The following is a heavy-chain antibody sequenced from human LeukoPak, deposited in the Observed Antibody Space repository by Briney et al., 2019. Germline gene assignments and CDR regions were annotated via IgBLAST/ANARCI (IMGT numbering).Heavy chain of an antibody. Sequence: PGRSLRLSCAASGFTFSSYGMHWVRQAPGKGLEWVAVISYDGSNKYYADSVKGRFTISRDNSKNTLYLQMNSLRAEDTAVYYCAKDLLAVRAFDIWGQGTMGTVSS. J-gene: IGHJ3*02. V-gene: IGHV3-30*18. CDR1: GFTFSSYG. CDR2: ISYDGSNK. D-gene: IGHD6-19*01. CDR3: AKDLLAVRAFDI.